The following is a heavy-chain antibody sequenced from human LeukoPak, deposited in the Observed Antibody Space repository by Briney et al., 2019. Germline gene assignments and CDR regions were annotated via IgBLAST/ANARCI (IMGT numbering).Heavy chain of an antibody. CDR2: INHSGST. J-gene: IGHJ4*02. CDR1: GGSFSGYY. CDR3: ARGRYYYGSGSRVDY. Sequence: PSETLSLTCAVYGGSFSGYYWSWIRQPPGKGLEWIGEINHSGSTNYNPSLKSRVTISVDTSKNQFSLKLSSVTAADTAVYYCARGRYYYGSGSRVDYWRQGTLVTVSS. D-gene: IGHD3-10*01. V-gene: IGHV4-34*01.